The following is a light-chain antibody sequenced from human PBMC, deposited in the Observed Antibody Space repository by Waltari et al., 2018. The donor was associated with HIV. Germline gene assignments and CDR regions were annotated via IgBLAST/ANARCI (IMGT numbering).Light chain of an antibody. Sequence: QSALTPPRSVSGSPGQSVTISCTGTSSDVGGYASVSWYLQHPGKVPKLIIYEVIKRPPGVPDRCSGSKSGNTASLTISGLQTEDEADYFCCSYAGTYTYVLFGGGTKLTVL. CDR2: EVI. CDR1: SSDVGGYAS. V-gene: IGLV2-11*01. CDR3: CSYAGTYTYVL. J-gene: IGLJ3*02.